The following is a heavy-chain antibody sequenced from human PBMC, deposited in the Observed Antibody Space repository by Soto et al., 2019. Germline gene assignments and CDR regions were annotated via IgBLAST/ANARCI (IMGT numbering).Heavy chain of an antibody. CDR2: IYYSGST. D-gene: IGHD3-10*01. CDR1: GGSISSYY. CDR3: ATSRPPITMVRPRYYYYYMDV. Sequence: SETLSLTCTVSGGSISSYYWSWIRQPPGKGLEWIGYIYYSGSTNYNPSLKSRVTISVDTSKNQFSLKLSSVTAADTAVYYCATSRPPITMVRPRYYYYYMDVWGKGTTVTVSS. V-gene: IGHV4-59*01. J-gene: IGHJ6*03.